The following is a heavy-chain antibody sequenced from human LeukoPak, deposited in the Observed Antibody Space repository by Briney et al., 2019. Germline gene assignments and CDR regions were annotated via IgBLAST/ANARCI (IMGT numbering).Heavy chain of an antibody. V-gene: IGHV4-4*07. J-gene: IGHJ4*02. CDR2: IYTSGST. D-gene: IGHD6-19*01. CDR1: GGSISNYY. Sequence: PSETLSLTCTVSGGSISNYYWSWIRQPAGRGLEWIGRIYTSGSTNYNPSLKSRVTTSVDTSMNQFSLKPSSVTAADTAVYYCARDRNSGWYFDYWGQGTLVTVSS. CDR3: ARDRNSGWYFDY.